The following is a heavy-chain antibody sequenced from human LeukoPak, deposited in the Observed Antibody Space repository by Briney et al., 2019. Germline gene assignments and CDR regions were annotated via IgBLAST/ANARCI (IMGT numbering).Heavy chain of an antibody. CDR1: GFTFSSYE. J-gene: IGHJ4*02. D-gene: IGHD5-24*01. CDR2: ISSSGSTI. Sequence: GGSLRLSCAASGFTFSSYEMNWVRQAPGKGLEWVSYISSSGSTIYYADSVKGRFTISRDNSKNTLYLQMNSLRAEDTAVYYCARDVRDGYTFDYWGQGTLVTVSS. V-gene: IGHV3-48*03. CDR3: ARDVRDGYTFDY.